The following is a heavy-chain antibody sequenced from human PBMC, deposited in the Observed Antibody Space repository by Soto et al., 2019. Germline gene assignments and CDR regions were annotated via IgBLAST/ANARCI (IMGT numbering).Heavy chain of an antibody. CDR2: ISPDGSDV. D-gene: IGHD2-21*01. CDR1: GFPFTNYW. V-gene: IGHV3-74*01. CDR3: ACGGHIVTVAPSHFAR. Sequence: GGSLRLSCAASGFPFTNYWMNWVRQTPGKGLMWVSRISPDGSDVGYADSVEGRFTVSRDNAKNTLYLQMHSLRAEDTAMYYCACGGHIVTVAPSHFARWGQGTLVTVSS. J-gene: IGHJ4*02.